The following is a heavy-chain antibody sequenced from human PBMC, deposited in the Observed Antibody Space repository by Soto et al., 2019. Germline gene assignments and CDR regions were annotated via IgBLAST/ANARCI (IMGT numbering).Heavy chain of an antibody. CDR3: AKDRGRGYSYGPYDY. D-gene: IGHD5-18*01. CDR2: ISWNSGSI. CDR1: GFTFDDYA. J-gene: IGHJ4*02. Sequence: EVQLVESGGGLVQPGRSLRLSCAASGFTFDDYAMHWVRQAPGKGLEWVSGISWNSGSIGYADSVKGRFTISRDNAKNSLYLQMNSLRAEDTALYYGAKDRGRGYSYGPYDYWGQGALVTVSS. V-gene: IGHV3-9*01.